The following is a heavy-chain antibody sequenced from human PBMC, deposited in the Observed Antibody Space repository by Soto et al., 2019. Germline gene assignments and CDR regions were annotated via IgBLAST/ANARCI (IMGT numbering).Heavy chain of an antibody. J-gene: IGHJ4*02. CDR2: FRTGGDDATT. D-gene: IGHD3-10*01. CDR1: GFTFSSYS. CDR3: AKKANSGRGSQYFDN. V-gene: IGHV3-23*01. Sequence: EVQLLESGGGLVQPGGSLRLSCAASGFTFSSYSMSWVRQAPGKGLEWVSGFRTGGDDATTYYADSVKGRFTISRDNSNNMLFLQMNSLRAEDTAIYYCAKKANSGRGSQYFDNWGQVTLVTVSS.